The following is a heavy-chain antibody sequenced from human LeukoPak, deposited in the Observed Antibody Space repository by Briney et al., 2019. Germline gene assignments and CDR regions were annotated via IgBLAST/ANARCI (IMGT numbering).Heavy chain of an antibody. J-gene: IGHJ3*02. Sequence: SVKVSCKASGGTFSSYAISWVRQAPGQGLEWMGGIIPIFGTANYAQRFQGRVTITADESTSTAYMELSSLRSEDTAVYYCARDRGYYGPFSDAFDIWGQGTMVTVSS. CDR3: ARDRGYYGPFSDAFDI. CDR2: IIPIFGTA. CDR1: GGTFSSYA. D-gene: IGHD3-22*01. V-gene: IGHV1-69*01.